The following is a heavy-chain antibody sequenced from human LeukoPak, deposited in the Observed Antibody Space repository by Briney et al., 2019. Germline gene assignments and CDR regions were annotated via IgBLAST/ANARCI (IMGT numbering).Heavy chain of an antibody. Sequence: SETLSLTCAVYGTSFNRYYWSWTRQTPGRGLEWIGEIDHIGRASYNPSLKSRATISVDTSKNQFSLTLRSVTAADMGVYFCAMPGFCTATICSNYFESWGQETLVTVSS. V-gene: IGHV4-34*01. CDR2: IDHIGRA. CDR3: AMPGFCTATICSNYFES. D-gene: IGHD2-15*01. J-gene: IGHJ5*01. CDR1: GTSFNRYY.